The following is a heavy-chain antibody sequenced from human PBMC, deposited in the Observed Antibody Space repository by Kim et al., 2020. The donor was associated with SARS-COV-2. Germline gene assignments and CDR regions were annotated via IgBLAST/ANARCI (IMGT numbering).Heavy chain of an antibody. D-gene: IGHD6-13*01. CDR3: ARDISSSYPLGGY. CDR1: GGSISSSNW. V-gene: IGHV4-4*02. CDR2: IYHSGST. J-gene: IGHJ4*02. Sequence: SETLSLTCAVSGGSISSSNWWSWVRQPPGKGLEWIGEIYHSGSTNYNPSLKSRVTISVDKSKNQFSLKLSSVTAADTAVYYCARDISSSYPLGGYWGQGTLVTVSS.